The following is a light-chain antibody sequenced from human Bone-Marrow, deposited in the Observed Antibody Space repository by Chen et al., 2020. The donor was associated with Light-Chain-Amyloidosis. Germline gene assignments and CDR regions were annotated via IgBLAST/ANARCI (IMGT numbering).Light chain of an antibody. CDR3: QAYDSSLSGYV. J-gene: IGLJ1*01. Sequence: QSVLTQPPSVSGAPGQRVTISCTGSSSNIGAYYDVHWYQQLPGTAPKLLIYGNNNRPAGVPDRFSGSKSGTSASLAITGLQAEDEAYYYCQAYDSSLSGYVFGTGTKVNVL. CDR1: SSNIGAYYD. V-gene: IGLV1-40*01. CDR2: GNN.